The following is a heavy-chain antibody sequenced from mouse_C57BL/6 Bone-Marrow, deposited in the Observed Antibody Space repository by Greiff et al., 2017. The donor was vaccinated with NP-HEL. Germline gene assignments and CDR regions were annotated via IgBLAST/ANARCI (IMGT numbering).Heavy chain of an antibody. J-gene: IGHJ3*01. V-gene: IGHV5-17*01. CDR3: ARLTTVVAH. D-gene: IGHD1-1*01. CDR1: GFTFSDYG. Sequence: EVKLVESGGGLVKPGGSLKLSCAASGFTFSDYGMHWVRQAPEKGLEWVAYISSGSSTIYYADTVKGRFTISRDNAKNTLFLQMTSLRSEDTAMYYCARLTTVVAHWGQGTLVTVSA. CDR2: ISSGSSTI.